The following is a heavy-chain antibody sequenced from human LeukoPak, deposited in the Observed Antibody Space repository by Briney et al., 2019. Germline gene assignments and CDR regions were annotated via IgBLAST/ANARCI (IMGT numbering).Heavy chain of an antibody. D-gene: IGHD6-19*01. CDR3: ATKQWLAPPPDS. Sequence: GGSLRLSCAASGFTFSKYWMLWVRQAPGKGLESVSRINTDGTVTTYADSVKGRFTVSRDNADNTMFLPMNSVRDEDTAVYYCATKQWLAPPPDSWGQGTPVTVSS. J-gene: IGHJ4*02. CDR1: GFTFSKYW. CDR2: INTDGTVT. V-gene: IGHV3-74*01.